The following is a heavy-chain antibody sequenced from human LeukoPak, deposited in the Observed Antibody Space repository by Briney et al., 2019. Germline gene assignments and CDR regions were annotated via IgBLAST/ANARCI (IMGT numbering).Heavy chain of an antibody. CDR1: GYTFTDYY. J-gene: IGHJ4*02. CDR3: ARANFLYCSSTTCLFDY. CDR2: INHSSGDT. V-gene: IGHV1-2*02. Sequence: GASVKVSCEASGYTFTDYYLHWVRQAPGQGFEWMGWINHSSGDTNYAQKFQGRVTMTRDTSISTAHMEMSRLRSDDTAVYYCARANFLYCSSTTCLFDYWGQGTLVTVSS. D-gene: IGHD2-2*01.